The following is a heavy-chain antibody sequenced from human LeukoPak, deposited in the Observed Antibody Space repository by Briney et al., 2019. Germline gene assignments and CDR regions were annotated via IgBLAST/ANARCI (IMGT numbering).Heavy chain of an antibody. CDR3: ARQGISGYDSFFDY. Sequence: GGSLRLSCAASGFTFSSYSMNWVRQAPGKGLEWVSYISSSSSTIYYADSVKGRFTISRDNAKNSLYLQMNSLRAEDTAVYYCARQGISGYDSFFDYWGQGTLVTVSS. CDR1: GFTFSSYS. J-gene: IGHJ4*02. CDR2: ISSSSSTI. V-gene: IGHV3-48*01. D-gene: IGHD5-12*01.